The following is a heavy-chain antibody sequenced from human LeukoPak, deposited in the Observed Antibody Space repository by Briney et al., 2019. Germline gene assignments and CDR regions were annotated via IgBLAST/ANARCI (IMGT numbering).Heavy chain of an antibody. J-gene: IGHJ4*02. CDR1: GGTFSSYA. D-gene: IGHD3-22*01. Sequence: ASVKVSCKASGGTFSSYAISWVRQAPGQGLEWMGRIIPIFGTANYAEKFQGRVTITTDESTSTAYMELSSLRSEDTAVYYSARDRVHYYDSSGYPEDDYWGQGTLVTVSS. CDR3: ARDRVHYYDSSGYPEDDY. CDR2: IIPIFGTA. V-gene: IGHV1-69*05.